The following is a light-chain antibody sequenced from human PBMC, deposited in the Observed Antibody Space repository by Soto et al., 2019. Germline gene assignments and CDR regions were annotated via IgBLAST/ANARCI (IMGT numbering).Light chain of an antibody. CDR3: HQLNSYPRGCT. CDR1: QGISSY. V-gene: IGKV1-9*01. J-gene: IGKJ3*01. CDR2: AAS. Sequence: DIPLTQSPSFLSASVGDRVTITCRASQGISSYLSCYQQKPGHATQLLIYAASTLQSGVPSRFSGRGSGTECTLTNSCLQPEDFATYYCHQLNSYPRGCTFGPGTKVDIK.